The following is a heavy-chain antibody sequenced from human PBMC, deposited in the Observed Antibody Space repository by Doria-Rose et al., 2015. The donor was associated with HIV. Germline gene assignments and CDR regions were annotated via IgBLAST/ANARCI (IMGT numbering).Heavy chain of an antibody. CDR3: ARIKSSRWYHKYYFDF. V-gene: IGHV2-26*01. J-gene: IGHJ4*02. CDR2: IFSDDER. CDR1: GVSLSSPGMG. D-gene: IGHD6-13*01. Sequence: QVTLKESGPVLVKPTETLTLTCTVSGVSLSSPGMGVGWIRQPPGKALEWLANIFSDDERSYKTSLKSRLTISRGTSKSQLVLTMTDMDPVDTATYYCARIKSSRWYHKYYFDFWGQGTLVIVSA.